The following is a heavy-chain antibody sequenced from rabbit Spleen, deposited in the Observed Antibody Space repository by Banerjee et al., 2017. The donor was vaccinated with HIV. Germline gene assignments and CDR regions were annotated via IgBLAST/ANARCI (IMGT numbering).Heavy chain of an antibody. CDR1: GFDFNSGYD. J-gene: IGHJ4*01. Sequence: QQQLEESGGGLVKPEGSLTLTCTASGFDFNSGYDMCWVRQAPGKGLEWIGFIDPVFGITYYANWVNGRFSISRENAQNTVFLQMTSLTAADAASYFCASAYSDIYFNLWGPGTLVTVS. CDR2: IDPVFGIT. V-gene: IGHV1S43*01. CDR3: ASAYSDIYFNL. D-gene: IGHD6-1*01.